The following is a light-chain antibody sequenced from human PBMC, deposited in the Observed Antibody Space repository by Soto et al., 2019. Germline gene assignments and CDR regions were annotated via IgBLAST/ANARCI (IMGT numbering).Light chain of an antibody. V-gene: IGKV1-5*03. CDR2: KAS. J-gene: IGKJ1*01. Sequence: DIQMTQSPSTLSGSVGDRVTITCRASQTISSWLAWYQQKPGKAPKLLIYKASTLKSGVPSRFSGSGSGTDFTLTISSLQPEDFATYYCQQSYSTPQGTFGQGTKVDIK. CDR1: QTISSW. CDR3: QQSYSTPQGT.